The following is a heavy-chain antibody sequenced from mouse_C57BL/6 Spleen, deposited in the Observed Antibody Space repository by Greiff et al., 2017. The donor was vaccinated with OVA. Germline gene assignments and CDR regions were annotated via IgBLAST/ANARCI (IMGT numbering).Heavy chain of an antibody. Sequence: VQLQQSGAELVRPGASVKLSCKASGYTFTDYYINWVKQRPGQGLEWIARIYPGSGNTYYNEKFKGKATLTAEKSSSTAYMQLSSLTSEDSAVYFCARPIYYDYGPFAYWGQGTLVTVSA. CDR1: GYTFTDYY. V-gene: IGHV1-76*01. J-gene: IGHJ3*01. D-gene: IGHD2-4*01. CDR2: IYPGSGNT. CDR3: ARPIYYDYGPFAY.